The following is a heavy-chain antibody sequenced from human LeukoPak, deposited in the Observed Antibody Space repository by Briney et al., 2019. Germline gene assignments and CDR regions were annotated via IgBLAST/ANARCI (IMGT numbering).Heavy chain of an antibody. Sequence: PGGSLRLSCAASGFTVSSNYMSWVRQAPGKGLEWVSVIYSGGSTYYADSVKGRFTISRHNSKNTLYLQMNSLRAEDTAVYYCARAPGNYDILTGYYRPGAFDIWGQGTMVTVSS. CDR1: GFTVSSNY. V-gene: IGHV3-53*01. J-gene: IGHJ3*02. D-gene: IGHD3-9*01. CDR2: IYSGGST. CDR3: ARAPGNYDILTGYYRPGAFDI.